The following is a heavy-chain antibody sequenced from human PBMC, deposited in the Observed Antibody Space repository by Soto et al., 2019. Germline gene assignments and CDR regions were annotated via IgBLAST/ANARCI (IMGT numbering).Heavy chain of an antibody. D-gene: IGHD6-6*01. CDR3: ARGRVAALLPSYFDL. CDR2: IYSGGST. J-gene: IGHJ4*02. Sequence: PGGSLRLSCAASGFSVSNNYLNWVRQAPGKGLEWVSVIYSGGSTYYAGSVKGRFSISRDDSKNTLYLQMNSLRAEDTAVYYCARGRVAALLPSYFDLWGQGTLVTVSS. CDR1: GFSVSNNY. V-gene: IGHV3-53*01.